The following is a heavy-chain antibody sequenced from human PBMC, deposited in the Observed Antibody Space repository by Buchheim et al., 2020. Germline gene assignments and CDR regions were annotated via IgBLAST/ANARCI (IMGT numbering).Heavy chain of an antibody. J-gene: IGHJ6*02. D-gene: IGHD6-13*01. CDR2: ISYDGSNK. CDR1: GFTFSSYG. CDR3: AKDLIAAAGLYYYYYGMDV. Sequence: QVQLVESGGGVVQPGRSLRLSCAASGFTFSSYGMHWVRQAPGKGLEWVAVISYDGSNKYYADSVKGRFTISRDNSKNTLYLQMNSLRAEETAVYYCAKDLIAAAGLYYYYYGMDVWGQGTT. V-gene: IGHV3-30*18.